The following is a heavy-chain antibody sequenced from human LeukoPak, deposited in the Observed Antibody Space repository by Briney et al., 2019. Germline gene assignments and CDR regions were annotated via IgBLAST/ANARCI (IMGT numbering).Heavy chain of an antibody. D-gene: IGHD3-22*01. CDR2: ISGSGGST. J-gene: IGHJ1*01. CDR1: GFTFSSYA. CDR3: AKDHSGYYIEYFQH. V-gene: IGHV3-23*01. Sequence: GGSLRLSCAASASGFTFSSYAMSWVRQAPGKGLEWVSAISGSGGSTYYADSVKGRFTISRDNSKNTLYLQMNSLRAEDTAVYYCAKDHSGYYIEYFQHWGQGTLVTVSS.